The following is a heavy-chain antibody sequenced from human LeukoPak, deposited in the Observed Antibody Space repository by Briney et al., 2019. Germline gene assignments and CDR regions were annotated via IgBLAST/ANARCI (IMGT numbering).Heavy chain of an antibody. CDR2: INCNSGGT. V-gene: IGHV1-2*02. CDR3: ARDDSSGYYHRAFDI. Sequence: ASVKVSCKASGYTFTGYYMHWVRQAPGQGLEWMGWINCNSGGTNYAQKFQGRVTMTRETSVSTAYMELSRLRSDDTAVYYCARDDSSGYYHRAFDIWGQGTMVTVSS. J-gene: IGHJ3*02. D-gene: IGHD3-22*01. CDR1: GYTFTGYY.